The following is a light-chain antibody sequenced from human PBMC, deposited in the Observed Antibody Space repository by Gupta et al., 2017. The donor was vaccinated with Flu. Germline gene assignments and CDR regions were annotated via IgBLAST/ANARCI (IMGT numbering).Light chain of an antibody. V-gene: IGLV1-44*01. J-gene: IGLJ3*02. Sequence: SVTSSCSGSSSKIGGNAVSWYQQFPGTAPKLLIHSSHERTAGVPDRCSGSKSGTAASLASSGLQSEDEAEYYCATRDESPKGWVFGGGTRLTVL. CDR1: SSKIGGNA. CDR3: ATRDESPKGWV. CDR2: SSH.